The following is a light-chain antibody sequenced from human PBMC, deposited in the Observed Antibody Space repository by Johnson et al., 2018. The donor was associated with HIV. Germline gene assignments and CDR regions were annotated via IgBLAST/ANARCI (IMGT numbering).Light chain of an antibody. J-gene: IGLJ1*01. CDR2: DNN. CDR1: SSNIGNNY. V-gene: IGLV1-51*01. Sequence: QSVLTQPPSVSAAPGQKVTISCSGSSSNIGNNYVSWYQQLPGTAPKLLIYDNNKRPSGIPDRFSGSKSGTSATLDLPGLQTGDDADYYCGTWDSSLSAYVFGTGTKVTVL. CDR3: GTWDSSLSAYV.